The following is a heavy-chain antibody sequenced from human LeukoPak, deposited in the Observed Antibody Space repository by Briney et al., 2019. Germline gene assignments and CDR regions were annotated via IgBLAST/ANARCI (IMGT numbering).Heavy chain of an antibody. J-gene: IGHJ4*02. Sequence: PGGSLRLSCEASGFTFSSYAMSWVRQAPEKGLEWVSAISGSGGSTYYADSVKGRFTISRDNSKNTLYLQMNSLRAEDTAVYYCAKGVYSSGWSPFDYWGQGTLVTVSS. CDR1: GFTFSSYA. D-gene: IGHD6-19*01. CDR3: AKGVYSSGWSPFDY. CDR2: ISGSGGST. V-gene: IGHV3-23*01.